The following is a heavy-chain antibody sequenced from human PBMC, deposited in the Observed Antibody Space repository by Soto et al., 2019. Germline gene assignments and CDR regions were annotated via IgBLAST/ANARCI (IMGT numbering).Heavy chain of an antibody. D-gene: IGHD3-16*02. CDR1: GGSFSGYY. J-gene: IGHJ4*02. CDR3: ARGRSMITFGGVIVLTSFDY. V-gene: IGHV4-34*01. CDR2: INHSGST. Sequence: SETLSLTCAVYGGSFSGYYWSWIRQPPGKGLEWIGEINHSGSTNYNPSLKSRVTISVDTSKNQFSLKLGSVTAADTAVYYCARGRSMITFGGVIVLTSFDYWGQGTLVTVSS.